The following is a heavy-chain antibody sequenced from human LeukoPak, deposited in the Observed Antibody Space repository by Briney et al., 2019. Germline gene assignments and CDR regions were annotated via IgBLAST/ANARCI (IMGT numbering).Heavy chain of an antibody. J-gene: IGHJ6*02. CDR2: ISSSGSTI. Sequence: GGSLRPSCAASGFTFSDSYMSWISQAPGKGREWVSYISSSGSTIYYADSVKGRFTISRDNAKNSLYLQMNSLRAEDTAVYYCARDDQGYGDYYYYYGMDVWGQGTTVTVSS. V-gene: IGHV3-11*01. D-gene: IGHD4-17*01. CDR1: GFTFSDSY. CDR3: ARDDQGYGDYYYYYGMDV.